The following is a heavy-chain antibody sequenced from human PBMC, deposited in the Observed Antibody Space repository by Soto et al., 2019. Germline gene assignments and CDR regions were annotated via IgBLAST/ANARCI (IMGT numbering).Heavy chain of an antibody. CDR3: ARITIFGVVIKIPYYYNGMDV. V-gene: IGHV1-69*01. Sequence: QVQLVQSGAEVKKPGSSVKVSCKASGGTFSSYAISWVRQAPGQGLEWMGGIIPIFGTANYAQKFQGRVTITADESTSTAYIELSSLRSEDTAVYYCARITIFGVVIKIPYYYNGMDVWGQGTTVTVSS. J-gene: IGHJ6*02. D-gene: IGHD3-3*01. CDR2: IIPIFGTA. CDR1: GGTFSSYA.